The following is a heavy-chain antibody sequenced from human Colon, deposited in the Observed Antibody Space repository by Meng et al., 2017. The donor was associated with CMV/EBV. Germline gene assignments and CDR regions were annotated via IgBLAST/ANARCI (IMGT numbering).Heavy chain of an antibody. CDR3: AKPRGAGS. CDR1: GFIFCNYV. D-gene: IGHD6-19*01. J-gene: IGHJ5*02. CDR2: ISGSGGST. Sequence: GLSFVSGGCSVQPVGSLILSCACAGFIFCNYVMSWVRQAPGKGLEWVSSISGSGGSTYYADSVKGRFTISRDNSKKTLYLQMNSLRAEDTAVYYCAKPRGAGSWGRGTLVTVSS. V-gene: IGHV3-23*01.